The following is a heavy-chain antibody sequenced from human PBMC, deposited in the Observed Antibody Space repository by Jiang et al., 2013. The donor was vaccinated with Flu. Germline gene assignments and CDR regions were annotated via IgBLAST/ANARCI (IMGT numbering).Heavy chain of an antibody. V-gene: IGHV1-2*02. Sequence: SVKVSCKASGYMFIGHFIHWVRQAPGQGLEWMGWIHPNTGDTKYGQKFQGRVSMTRDTSISTAYLELSRLQFDDTAVYFCARDQSLAAPGASPFHFFALDVWGQGTTVTVS. CDR1: GYMFIGHF. CDR2: IHPNTGDT. J-gene: IGHJ6*02. D-gene: IGHD6-6*01. CDR3: ARDQSLAAPGASPFHFFALDV.